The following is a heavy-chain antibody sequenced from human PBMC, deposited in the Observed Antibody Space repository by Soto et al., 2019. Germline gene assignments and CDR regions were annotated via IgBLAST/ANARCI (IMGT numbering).Heavy chain of an antibody. Sequence: ASVKVSCKASGYTFTSYGISWVRQAPGQGLEWMGWINSYNGNTNYAQKLQGRVTMTTDTSTSTAYMELRSLRSDDTAVYYCARVNLSWYWFDPWGQGTLVTVSS. D-gene: IGHD6-13*01. CDR2: INSYNGNT. CDR3: ARVNLSWYWFDP. V-gene: IGHV1-18*01. CDR1: GYTFTSYG. J-gene: IGHJ5*02.